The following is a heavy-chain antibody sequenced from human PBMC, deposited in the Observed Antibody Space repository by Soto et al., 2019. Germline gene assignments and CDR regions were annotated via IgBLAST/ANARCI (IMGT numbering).Heavy chain of an antibody. Sequence: EVQLLESGGGLAQPGGSLRLSCATSGFIFSTCAMSWVRQAPGKGPAWVSSISGGDGATNYADSVKGRFTVSRDNSKNTLYLQMNSLRAEDTAIYYCAKDNTLAYWGQGTLVTVSS. J-gene: IGHJ4*02. CDR1: GFIFSTCA. CDR2: ISGGDGAT. D-gene: IGHD3-3*02. V-gene: IGHV3-23*01. CDR3: AKDNTLAY.